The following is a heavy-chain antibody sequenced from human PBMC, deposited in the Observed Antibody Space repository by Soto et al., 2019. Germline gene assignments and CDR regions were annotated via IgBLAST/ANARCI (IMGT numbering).Heavy chain of an antibody. CDR1: GGTFSSYA. V-gene: IGHV1-69*13. J-gene: IGHJ2*01. D-gene: IGHD2-8*01. Sequence: SVKVSCKASGGTFSSYAISWVRQAPGQGLEWMGGIIPIFGTANYAQKFQGRVTITADESTSTAYMELSSLRSEDTAVYYCARTANGALTRSGKNWYFDLWGRGTLVTVSS. CDR3: ARTANGALTRSGKNWYFDL. CDR2: IIPIFGTA.